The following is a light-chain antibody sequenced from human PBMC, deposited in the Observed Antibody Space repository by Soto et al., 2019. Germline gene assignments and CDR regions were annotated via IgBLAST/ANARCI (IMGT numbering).Light chain of an antibody. CDR1: SSNIGSNY. CDR2: RNN. J-gene: IGLJ1*01. Sequence: QLVLTQPPSASGTPGQRVTISCSGSSSNIGSNYVYWYQQLPGTAPKRIIYRNNQRPSGVPDRFSGSKSGTSASLAISGLRSEDEADYYCAAWDDSLSGLYVFGTGTKLTVL. CDR3: AAWDDSLSGLYV. V-gene: IGLV1-47*01.